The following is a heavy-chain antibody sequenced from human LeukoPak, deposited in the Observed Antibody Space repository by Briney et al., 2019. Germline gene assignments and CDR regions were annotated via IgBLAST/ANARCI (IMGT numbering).Heavy chain of an antibody. Sequence: SETLSLTCAVSGYSISSGYYRGWIRQPPGKGLEWIGSIYHSGSTYYNPSLKSRVTISVDTSKNQFSLKLSSVTAADTAVYYCARDDYGGNPYAFDIWGQGTMVTVSS. D-gene: IGHD4-23*01. V-gene: IGHV4-38-2*02. CDR1: GYSISSGYY. CDR3: ARDDYGGNPYAFDI. CDR2: IYHSGST. J-gene: IGHJ3*02.